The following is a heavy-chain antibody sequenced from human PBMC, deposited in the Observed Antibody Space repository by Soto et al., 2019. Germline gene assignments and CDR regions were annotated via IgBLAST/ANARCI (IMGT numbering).Heavy chain of an antibody. J-gene: IGHJ5*02. CDR2: ISGSGGST. V-gene: IGHV3-23*01. CDR3: AKNGCGGDCYSSVAGNWFDP. D-gene: IGHD2-21*02. CDR1: GFTFSGNV. Sequence: EVQLLESGGGLVQPGGSLRLSCVASGFTFSGNVMSWVRQAPGKGLEWISIISGSGGSTYYADSVKGRFTISRDNSNNTLYLQMHSLTVADTTVYYCAKNGCGGDCYSSVAGNWFDPWGQGTLVTVSS.